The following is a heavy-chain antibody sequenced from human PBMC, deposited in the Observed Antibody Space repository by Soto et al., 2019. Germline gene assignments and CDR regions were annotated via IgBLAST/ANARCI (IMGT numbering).Heavy chain of an antibody. CDR3: ARMSVYSSSSLWFDP. CDR2: ISSSSSYT. V-gene: IGHV3-11*06. CDR1: GFTFSDYY. D-gene: IGHD6-6*01. J-gene: IGHJ5*02. Sequence: GGSLRLSCAASGFTFSDYYMSWIRQAPGKGLEWVSYISSSSSYTNYADSVKGRFTISRDNAKNSLYLQMNSLRAEDTDVYYCARMSVYSSSSLWFDPWGQGTLVTVSS.